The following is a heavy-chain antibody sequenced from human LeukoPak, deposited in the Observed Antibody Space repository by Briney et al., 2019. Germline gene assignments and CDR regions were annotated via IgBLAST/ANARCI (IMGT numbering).Heavy chain of an antibody. J-gene: IGHJ3*02. V-gene: IGHV3-64D*06. CDR2: TDTEGGST. D-gene: IGHD3-16*01. CDR1: GFTFSSYA. CDR3: AKGGSGELYLDAFDI. Sequence: GGSLRLSCSASGFTFSSYAMHWLRQAPGKGLEYVASTDTEGGSTYYADSVKGRVTISRDNHKNTLHLEMSNLRPEDTAVYYCAKGGSGELYLDAFDIWGQGTMVTVSS.